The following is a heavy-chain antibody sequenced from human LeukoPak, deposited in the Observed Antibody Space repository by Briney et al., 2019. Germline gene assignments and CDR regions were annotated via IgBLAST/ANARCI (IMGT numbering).Heavy chain of an antibody. CDR3: ASYRPDY. D-gene: IGHD3-16*02. CDR1: GFTFSSYS. J-gene: IGHJ4*02. CDR2: ISSSRSTI. V-gene: IGHV3-48*01. Sequence: GGSLRLSCAASGFTFSSYSMNWVRQAPGKGLEWVSYISSSRSTIYYADSVKGRFTISRDNAKNSLYLQMNSLRAEDTAVYYCASYRPDYWGQGTLVTVSS.